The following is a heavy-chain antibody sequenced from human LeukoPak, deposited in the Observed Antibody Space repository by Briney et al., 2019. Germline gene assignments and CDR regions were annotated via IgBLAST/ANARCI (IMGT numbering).Heavy chain of an antibody. D-gene: IGHD3-16*01. CDR3: ARVGVGDWGSVWDH. CDR1: GFTFGTYA. Sequence: GGSLRLSCAASGFTFGTYAMNWVRQAPGKGLEWVSSISTSGRDIYYADSLRGRFTISRDNAKNSMFLQMNRLQGEDTAVYYCARVGVGDWGSVWDHWGQGARVTVSS. CDR2: ISTSGRDI. V-gene: IGHV3-21*01. J-gene: IGHJ4*02.